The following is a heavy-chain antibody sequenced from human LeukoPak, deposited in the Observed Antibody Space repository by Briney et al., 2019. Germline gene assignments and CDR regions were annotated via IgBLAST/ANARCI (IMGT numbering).Heavy chain of an antibody. CDR3: ARANWDGSDYYGMDV. CDR2: INPSGGST. CDR1: GYTFTSYY. V-gene: IGHV1-46*01. J-gene: IGHJ6*02. Sequence: GASVKVSCTASGYTFTSYYMHWVRQAPGQGLEWMGIINPSGGSTSYAQKFQGRVTITADESTSTAYMELSSLRSEDTAVYYCARANWDGSDYYGMDVWGQGTTVTVSS. D-gene: IGHD3-10*01.